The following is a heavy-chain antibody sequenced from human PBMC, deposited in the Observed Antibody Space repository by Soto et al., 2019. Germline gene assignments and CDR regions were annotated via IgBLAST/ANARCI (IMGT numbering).Heavy chain of an antibody. J-gene: IGHJ5*02. CDR1: GFTISTFA. CDR2: VTGSGGQI. Sequence: GGSLRLSCAASGFTISTFAMTWVRQAPGRGLECVSGVTGSGGQIHYADSVKGRFTISKDNSKNTLYLQMSNLREEDTALYYCAKDAVYKDGLWLMDSWGQGTLVTVSS. CDR3: AKDAVYKDGLWLMDS. V-gene: IGHV3-23*01. D-gene: IGHD2-21*01.